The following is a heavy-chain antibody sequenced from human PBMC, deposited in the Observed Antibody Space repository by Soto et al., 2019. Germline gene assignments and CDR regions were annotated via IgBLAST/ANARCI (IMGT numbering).Heavy chain of an antibody. D-gene: IGHD3-22*01. J-gene: IGHJ3*02. CDR3: AKGKPVITMIVVVINDAFDI. Sequence: GGSLRLSCAASGFTFSSYAMSWVRQAPGKGLEWVSAISGSGGSTYYADSVKGRFTISRDNSKNTLYLQMNSLRAEDTAVYYCAKGKPVITMIVVVINDAFDIWGQGTMVTVS. CDR1: GFTFSSYA. V-gene: IGHV3-23*01. CDR2: ISGSGGST.